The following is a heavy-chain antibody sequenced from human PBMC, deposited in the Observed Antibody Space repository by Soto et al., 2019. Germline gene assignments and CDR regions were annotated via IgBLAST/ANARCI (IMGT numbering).Heavy chain of an antibody. V-gene: IGHV3-30*18. CDR3: AKGMTAMVTAGLDY. D-gene: IGHD5-18*01. Sequence: QVQLVESGGGVVQPGRSLRLSCAASGFTFSSYGMHWVRQAPGKGLEWVAVISYDGSNKYYADSVKGRFTISRDNSKNTLYLQMNSLRAEDTAVYYCAKGMTAMVTAGLDYWGQGTLFTVSS. CDR1: GFTFSSYG. J-gene: IGHJ4*02. CDR2: ISYDGSNK.